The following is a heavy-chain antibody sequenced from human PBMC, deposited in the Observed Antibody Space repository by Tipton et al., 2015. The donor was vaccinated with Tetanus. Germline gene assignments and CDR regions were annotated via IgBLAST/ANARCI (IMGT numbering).Heavy chain of an antibody. V-gene: IGHV4-30-2*01. Sequence: TLSLTCAVSGGSISSGGYSWSWIRQPPGKGLEWIGYIYHSGSTYYNPSLKSRVTISVDRSKNQFSLKLSSVTAADTAVYYCARGSCGHSGYDCGMDVWGQGTTVTVSS. CDR1: GGSISSGGYS. CDR3: ARGSCGHSGYDCGMDV. D-gene: IGHD5-12*01. J-gene: IGHJ6*02. CDR2: IYHSGST.